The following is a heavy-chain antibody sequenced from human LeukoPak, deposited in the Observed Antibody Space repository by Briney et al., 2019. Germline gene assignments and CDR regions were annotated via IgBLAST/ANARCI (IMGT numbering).Heavy chain of an antibody. CDR3: ARDRLYYYDSSGYPCNWFDP. J-gene: IGHJ5*02. CDR1: GGSISSYY. V-gene: IGHV4-4*07. CDR2: IYTSGST. Sequence: PSETLSLTCTVSGGSISSYYWSWIRQPAGKGLEWIGRIYTSGSTNHNPSLKSRVTMSVDTSKNQFSLKLSSVTAADTAVYYCARDRLYYYDSSGYPCNWFDPWGQGTLVTVSS. D-gene: IGHD3-22*01.